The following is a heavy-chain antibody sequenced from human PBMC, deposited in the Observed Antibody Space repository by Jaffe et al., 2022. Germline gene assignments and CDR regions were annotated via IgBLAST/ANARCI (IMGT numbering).Heavy chain of an antibody. D-gene: IGHD3-22*01. CDR2: IYYSGST. J-gene: IGHJ4*02. CDR3: ARARARASAYYYDSSGYYAPYYFDY. Sequence: QVQLQESGPGLVKPSETLSLTCTVSGGSISSYYWSWIRQPPGKGLEWIGYIYYSGSTNYNPSLKSRVTISVDTSKNQFSLKLSSVTAADTAVYYCARARARASAYYYDSSGYYAPYYFDYWGQGTLVTVSS. V-gene: IGHV4-59*01. CDR1: GGSISSYY.